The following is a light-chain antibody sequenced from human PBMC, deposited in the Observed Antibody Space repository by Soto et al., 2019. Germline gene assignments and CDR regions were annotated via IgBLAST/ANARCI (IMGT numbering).Light chain of an antibody. J-gene: IGLJ1*01. CDR2: DND. Sequence: QSVLTQPPSVSEAPGQKVTISCSGSSSNIGSNYVSWYQQLPGTAPKLLICDNDKRPSGIPDRFSGSKSGPSATLGITGLQTGDEADYYCASWDTILRAGVFGAGTKVTVL. CDR3: ASWDTILRAGV. CDR1: SSNIGSNY. V-gene: IGLV1-51*01.